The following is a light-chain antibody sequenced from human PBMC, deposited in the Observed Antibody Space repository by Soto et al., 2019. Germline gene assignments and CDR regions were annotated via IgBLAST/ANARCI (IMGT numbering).Light chain of an antibody. CDR2: DAS. V-gene: IGKV1-5*01. J-gene: IGKJ1*01. CDR3: QHYNSYLWT. Sequence: DIQMTQSPSTLSASVGDRVTITCRGSQNINSWLAWYQQKPGKAPKFLIYDASSLESGVPSRFSGSGSGTEFTLTISSLQPDDFATYYCQHYNSYLWTFGQGTKVEIK. CDR1: QNINSW.